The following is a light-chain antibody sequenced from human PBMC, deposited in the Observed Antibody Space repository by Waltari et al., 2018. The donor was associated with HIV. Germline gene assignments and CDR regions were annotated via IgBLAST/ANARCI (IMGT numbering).Light chain of an antibody. J-gene: IGLJ2*01. CDR3: QSYDSDSLV. CDR1: SGTCAAHF. V-gene: IGLV6-57*01. CDR2: EDD. Sequence: NFMLTQPHPVSASPGEKVTLSFPHISGTCAAHFRTWSQPRPGSSPTTVIYEDDRRPSGVPDRFSGSFDSSSNSASLTISGLKTEDEADYYCQSYDSDSLVFGGGTKLTVL.